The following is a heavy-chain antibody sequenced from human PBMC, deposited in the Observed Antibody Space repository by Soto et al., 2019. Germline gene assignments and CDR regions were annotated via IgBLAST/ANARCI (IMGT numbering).Heavy chain of an antibody. D-gene: IGHD5-12*01. CDR3: AKDQGRWLQSYYFDY. V-gene: IGHV3-23*01. J-gene: IGHJ4*02. Sequence: EVQLLESGGGLVQPGGSLRLSCAASGFTFSSYAMSWVRQAPGKGLEWVSAISGSGGSTYYADSVKGRFTISRDNSKNTLYLQMYSLRAEDTAVYYCAKDQGRWLQSYYFDYWGQGTLVTVSS. CDR2: ISGSGGST. CDR1: GFTFSSYA.